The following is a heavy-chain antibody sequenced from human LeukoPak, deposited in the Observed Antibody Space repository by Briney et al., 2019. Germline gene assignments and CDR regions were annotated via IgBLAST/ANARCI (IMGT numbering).Heavy chain of an antibody. Sequence: GGSLRLSCAASGFTFSSYAMSWVRQAPGKGLEWVLTISGSGGTTYSADSVKGRFTISRDNSKNTLYLQMNSLRAEDTAVYYCAKDGMTTVEDYYYYFYMDVWGKGTTVTVSS. V-gene: IGHV3-23*01. CDR2: ISGSGGTT. J-gene: IGHJ6*03. D-gene: IGHD4-11*01. CDR1: GFTFSSYA. CDR3: AKDGMTTVEDYYYYFYMDV.